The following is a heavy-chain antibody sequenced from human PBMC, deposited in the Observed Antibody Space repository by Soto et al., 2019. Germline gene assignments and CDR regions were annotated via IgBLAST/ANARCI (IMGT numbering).Heavy chain of an antibody. Sequence: QVQLVQSGAEVKKPGSSVKVSCKASGGTFKVYTIIWVRQAPGQGLEWMGRIIPMLAITNYAQRFQGRVTLTADTSTTTAYMELSSLTSEDTAVYYCALGSWSGETFDIWGQGTLVTVSS. CDR3: ALGSWSGETFDI. V-gene: IGHV1-69*02. CDR2: IIPMLAIT. D-gene: IGHD6-13*01. J-gene: IGHJ3*02. CDR1: GGTFKVYT.